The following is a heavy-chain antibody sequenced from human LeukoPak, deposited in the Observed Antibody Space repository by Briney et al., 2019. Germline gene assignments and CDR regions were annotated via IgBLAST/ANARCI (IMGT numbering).Heavy chain of an antibody. Sequence: ASVKVSRKASDYTCTSYGISWVRQAPGQGLEWMGWISAYNGNTDYAQKLQGRVTMTTDTSTSTAYMELRSLTSDDTAVYYCARFRAGVGEPYGDYWGQGTLVTVSS. V-gene: IGHV1-18*01. D-gene: IGHD3-10*01. CDR2: ISAYNGNT. J-gene: IGHJ4*02. CDR1: DYTCTSYG. CDR3: ARFRAGVGEPYGDY.